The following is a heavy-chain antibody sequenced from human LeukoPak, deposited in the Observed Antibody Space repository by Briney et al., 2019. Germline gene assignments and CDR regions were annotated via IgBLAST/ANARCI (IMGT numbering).Heavy chain of an antibody. CDR1: GYTLTELS. CDR3: ATALAAAGPSYFDY. J-gene: IGHJ4*02. Sequence: ASVKVSCKVSGYTLTELSMDWVRQAPGKGLEWMGGFDPEDGETIYAQKFQGRVTMTEDTSTDTAYMELSSLRSEDTAVYYCATALAAAGPSYFDYWGQETLVTVSS. CDR2: FDPEDGET. D-gene: IGHD6-13*01. V-gene: IGHV1-24*01.